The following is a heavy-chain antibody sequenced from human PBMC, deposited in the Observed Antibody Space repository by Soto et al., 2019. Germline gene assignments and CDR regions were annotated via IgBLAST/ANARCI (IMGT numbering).Heavy chain of an antibody. CDR2: INAGNGNT. Sequence: ASVKVSCKASGYTFTSYAMHWVRQAPGQRLEWMGWINAGNGNTKYSQKFQGQVTISADKSIITAYLQWSSLKASDTAMYYCASKQQLADAFDIWGQGTMVTVSS. CDR1: GYTFTSYA. V-gene: IGHV1-3*01. J-gene: IGHJ3*02. D-gene: IGHD6-13*01. CDR3: ASKQQLADAFDI.